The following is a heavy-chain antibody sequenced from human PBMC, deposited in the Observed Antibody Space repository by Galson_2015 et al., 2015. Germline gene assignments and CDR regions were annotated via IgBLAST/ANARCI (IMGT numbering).Heavy chain of an antibody. CDR2: ISVSGGTT. J-gene: IGHJ4*02. CDR3: AKTRRPYCKCVGCHHFDH. Sequence: SLRLSCAVSGFSFSMYAMSWVRQAPGKGLEWVSVISVSGGTTYYADSVKGRFTVSRDSSLYLQMNSLTVDDTGVYYCAKTRRPYCKCVGCHHFDHLGQGTLVTVSS. CDR1: GFSFSMYA. D-gene: IGHD2-15*01. V-gene: IGHV3-23*01.